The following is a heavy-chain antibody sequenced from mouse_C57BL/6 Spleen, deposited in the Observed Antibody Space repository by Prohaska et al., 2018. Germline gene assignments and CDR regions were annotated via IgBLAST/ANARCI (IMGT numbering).Heavy chain of an antibody. CDR1: GYTFTDYY. J-gene: IGHJ4*01. V-gene: IGHV1-26*01. CDR2: INPNNGGT. D-gene: IGHD1-1*01. CDR3: VRSDYGSSYDAMDY. Sequence: PGASVKISCKASGYTFTDYYMNWVKQSHGKSLEWIGDINPNNGGTSYNQKFKGKATLTVDKSSRTAYMELRSLTSEDYAVYYCVRSDYGSSYDAMDYWGQGTSVTVSS.